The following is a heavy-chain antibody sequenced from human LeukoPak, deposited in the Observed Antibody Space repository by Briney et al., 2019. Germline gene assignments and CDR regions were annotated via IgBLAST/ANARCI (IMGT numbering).Heavy chain of an antibody. Sequence: PGGSLRLSCAASGFTVSSNYMSWVRQAPGKGLEWVSVMYSGGSTYYADSVRGRFTISRDNSKNTLYLQMNSLRAEDTAVYYCARGPGILTGYDYWGQGTLVTVSS. CDR1: GFTVSSNY. CDR3: ARGPGILTGYDY. J-gene: IGHJ4*02. CDR2: MYSGGST. V-gene: IGHV3-53*01. D-gene: IGHD3-9*01.